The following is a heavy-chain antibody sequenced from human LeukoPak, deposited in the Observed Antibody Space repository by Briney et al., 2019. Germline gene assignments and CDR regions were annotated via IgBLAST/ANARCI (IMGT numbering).Heavy chain of an antibody. D-gene: IGHD2-2*01. V-gene: IGHV4-61*02. CDR3: ARGARAPRIYCSSTSCPLYYFDY. Sequence: TPSQTLSLTCTVSGGSISSGTYYWSWIRQPAGKGLEWIGRIYASGNTNYNPSLRSRVTISVDTSKNQFSLKLSSVTAADTAVYYCARGARAPRIYCSSTSCPLYYFDYWGQGTLVTVSS. J-gene: IGHJ4*02. CDR2: IYASGNT. CDR1: GGSISSGTYY.